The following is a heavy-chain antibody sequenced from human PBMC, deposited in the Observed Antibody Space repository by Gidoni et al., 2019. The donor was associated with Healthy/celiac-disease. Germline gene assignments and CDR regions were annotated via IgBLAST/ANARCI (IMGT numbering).Heavy chain of an antibody. J-gene: IGHJ6*03. CDR1: GLTFSSYA. V-gene: IGHV3-23*01. CDR2: ISGSGGST. Sequence: EVQLLESGGGLVQPGASLRLSCTASGLTFSSYAMSWVRQAPGKGLEWVSAISGSGGSTYYADSVKGRFTISRDNSKNTLYLQMNRLRAEDTAVYYCAKSYSSSFLNYMDVWGKGTTVTVSS. D-gene: IGHD6-13*01. CDR3: AKSYSSSFLNYMDV.